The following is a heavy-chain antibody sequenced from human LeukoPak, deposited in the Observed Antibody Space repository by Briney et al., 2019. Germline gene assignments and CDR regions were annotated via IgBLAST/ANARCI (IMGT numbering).Heavy chain of an antibody. V-gene: IGHV3-48*03. CDR2: LSSSGSAF. Sequence: GGSLRLSCVASGFPFSSYEMTWVRQAPGKGLEWIAYLSSSGSAFSYADSVKGRFTIARDNAKNSLYLQMNSLRAEDTAVYYCAELGITMIGGVWGKGTTVTISS. CDR1: GFPFSSYE. CDR3: AELGITMIGGV. J-gene: IGHJ6*04. D-gene: IGHD3-10*02.